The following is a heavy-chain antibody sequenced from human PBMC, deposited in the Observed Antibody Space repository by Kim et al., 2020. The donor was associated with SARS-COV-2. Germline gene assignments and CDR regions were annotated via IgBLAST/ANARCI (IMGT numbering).Heavy chain of an antibody. J-gene: IGHJ2*01. Sequence: GGSLRLSCAASGFTFDDYAMHWVRQAPGKGLEWVSGISWNSGSIGYADSVKGRFTISRDNAKNSLYLQMNSLRAEDTALYYCAKAPAGYYVWYFDLWGRG. CDR3: AKAPAGYYVWYFDL. CDR1: GFTFDDYA. D-gene: IGHD3-9*01. CDR2: ISWNSGSI. V-gene: IGHV3-9*01.